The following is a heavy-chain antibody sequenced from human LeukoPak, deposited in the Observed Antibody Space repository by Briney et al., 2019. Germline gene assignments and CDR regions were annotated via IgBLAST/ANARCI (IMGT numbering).Heavy chain of an antibody. V-gene: IGHV4-39*07. CDR2: IYYSGST. Sequence: SETLSLTCTVSGGSISSSSYYWGWIRQPPGKGLEWIGSIYYSGSTYYNPSLKSRVTISVDTSKNQFSPKLSSVTAADTAVYYCARVRYYDSSGYSPFDYWGQGTLVTVSS. D-gene: IGHD3-22*01. CDR3: ARVRYYDSSGYSPFDY. J-gene: IGHJ4*02. CDR1: GGSISSSSYY.